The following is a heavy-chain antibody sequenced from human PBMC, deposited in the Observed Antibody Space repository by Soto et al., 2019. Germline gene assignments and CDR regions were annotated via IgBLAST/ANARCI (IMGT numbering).Heavy chain of an antibody. Sequence: SETLSLTCAVSSGSISSSNWWSWVRQPPGKGLEWIGEIYHSGSTNYNPSLKSRVTISVDKSKNQFSLKLSSVTAADTAVYYCARGRCSSTSCLYYYYMDVWGKGTTVTVSS. D-gene: IGHD2-2*01. V-gene: IGHV4-4*02. CDR1: SGSISSSNW. J-gene: IGHJ6*03. CDR3: ARGRCSSTSCLYYYYMDV. CDR2: IYHSGST.